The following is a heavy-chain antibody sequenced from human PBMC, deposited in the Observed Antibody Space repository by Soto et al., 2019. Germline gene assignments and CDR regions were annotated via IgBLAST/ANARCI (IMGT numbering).Heavy chain of an antibody. J-gene: IGHJ6*03. CDR3: ARDQLVVAAPHYYYMDV. V-gene: IGHV1-18*01. Sequence: ASVKVSCKASGYTFTTYGISWVRQAPGQGLEWMGWISTHRGNTNYAQNLQGRVSMTTDTSTSTAYMELRSLRSDDTAVYYCARDQLVVAAPHYYYMDVWGKGTTVTVSS. CDR2: ISTHRGNT. CDR1: GYTFTTYG. D-gene: IGHD2-15*01.